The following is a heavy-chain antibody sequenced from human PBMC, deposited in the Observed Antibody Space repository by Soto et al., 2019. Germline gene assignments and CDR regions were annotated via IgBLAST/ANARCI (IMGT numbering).Heavy chain of an antibody. V-gene: IGHV4-30-2*01. Sequence: QLQLQESGSGLVKPSQTLSLTCAVSGGSISSGGYSWSWIRQPPGKGLEWIGYIYHSGSTYYNPSLKSLVTISVDRSKNQFSLKLSSVTASDTAVYYCARGTDPLEMAHSSYFVYWGQGTLVTVSS. CDR3: ARGTDPLEMAHSSYFVY. D-gene: IGHD6-6*01. CDR1: GGSISSGGYS. CDR2: IYHSGST. J-gene: IGHJ4*02.